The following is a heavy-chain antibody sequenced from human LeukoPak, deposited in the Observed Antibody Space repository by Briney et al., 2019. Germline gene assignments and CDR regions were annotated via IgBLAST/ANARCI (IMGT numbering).Heavy chain of an antibody. J-gene: IGHJ4*02. CDR3: VREPYCSGGSCYTSGFDC. V-gene: IGHV3-74*01. CDR2: IKNDGSRT. CDR1: GVTFSRYW. Sequence: GGSLRLSCAASGVTFSRYWMHWVRKAPGKGLGWVSRIKNDGSRTTYADAVKGRFTISRDNAKNTLYLQMNSLSADDTAVYYCVREPYCSGGSCYTSGFDCWGQGTLVTVSS. D-gene: IGHD2-15*01.